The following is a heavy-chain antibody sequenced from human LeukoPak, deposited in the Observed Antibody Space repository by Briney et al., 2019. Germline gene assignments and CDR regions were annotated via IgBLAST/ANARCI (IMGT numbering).Heavy chain of an antibody. D-gene: IGHD3-22*01. Sequence: AASVKVSCKASGGTFSTYAFSWVRQAPGPGLEWMGFVIPILGTPTYAQKFQGRVTITADKSTSTTYLELSSLRSEDTAVYYCARDNPYYYDSSGYYRHFDYWGQGTLVTVSS. CDR3: ARDNPYYYDSSGYYRHFDY. J-gene: IGHJ4*02. V-gene: IGHV1-69*06. CDR1: GGTFSTYA. CDR2: VIPILGTP.